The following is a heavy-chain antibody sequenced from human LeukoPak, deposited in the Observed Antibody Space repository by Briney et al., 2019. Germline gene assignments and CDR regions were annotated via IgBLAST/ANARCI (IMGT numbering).Heavy chain of an antibody. V-gene: IGHV4-4*07. Sequence: SETLSLTCTVSGGSISSYYWSWIRQPAGKGLEWIGRIYTSGSTNYNPSLKSRVTMSVDTSKNQFSLKLSSVTAADTAVYYCARDADHGDYGRFVWFDLWGPGTLVTVSS. J-gene: IGHJ5*02. CDR3: ARDADHGDYGRFVWFDL. D-gene: IGHD4-17*01. CDR1: GGSISSYY. CDR2: IYTSGST.